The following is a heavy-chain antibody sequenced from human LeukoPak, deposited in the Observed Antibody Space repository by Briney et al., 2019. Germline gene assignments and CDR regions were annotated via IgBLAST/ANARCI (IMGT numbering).Heavy chain of an antibody. J-gene: IGHJ2*01. D-gene: IGHD3-9*01. CDR2: XXYSGST. V-gene: IGHV4-39*07. CDR3: ARRAVDILPGYPYWYFDL. Sequence: SETLSLTCTVSGGSISSSSXYXGXIRQXXGKXLXXIGRXXYSGSTNYNPSLKXRVTISVDTSKNQFSLKLSSVTAADTAVYYRARRAVDILPGYPYWYFDLWGRGTLVTVSS. CDR1: GGSISSSSXY.